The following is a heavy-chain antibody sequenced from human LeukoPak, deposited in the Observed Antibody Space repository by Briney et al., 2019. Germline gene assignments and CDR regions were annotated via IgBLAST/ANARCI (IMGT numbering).Heavy chain of an antibody. J-gene: IGHJ5*02. CDR3: ARDVYYYDSGSYYPYKYFDP. Sequence: SQTLSLXCTVSGGSISSGSYYWSWIRQPAGKGLEWIGRIFASGITSYNPSLKSRVIISVDMSKNQFSLKLRSVTAADTAVYYCARDVYYYDSGSYYPYKYFDPWGQGTLVTVSS. V-gene: IGHV4-61*02. CDR2: IFASGIT. D-gene: IGHD3-10*01. CDR1: GGSISSGSYY.